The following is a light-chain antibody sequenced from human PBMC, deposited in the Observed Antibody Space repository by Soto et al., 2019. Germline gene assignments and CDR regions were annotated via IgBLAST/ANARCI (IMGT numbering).Light chain of an antibody. CDR2: DDN. J-gene: IGLJ1*01. CDR1: DIASKS. CDR3: QVWDSSSDHYV. V-gene: IGLV3-21*02. Sequence: SYELTQPPSVSVAPGQTARISCGGNDIASKSVHWSQQKPGQAPVLVVYDDNDRPSGIPERFSGSNPGDTATLTISRVEAGDEADYYCQVWDSSSDHYVFGSGTKVTAL.